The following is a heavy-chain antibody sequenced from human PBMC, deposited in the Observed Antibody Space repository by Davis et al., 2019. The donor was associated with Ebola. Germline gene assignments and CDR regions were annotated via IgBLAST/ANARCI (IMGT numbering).Heavy chain of an antibody. D-gene: IGHD3-10*01. J-gene: IGHJ6*02. CDR2: INPSGGST. Sequence: ASVKVSCKASGYTFTSYYMHWVRQAPGQGLEWMGIINPSGGSTSYAQKFQGRVTMTRDTSTSTVYMELSSLRSEDTAGYYCASGGGTMVQGVIINYGMDVWGQGTTVTVSS. V-gene: IGHV1-46*01. CDR3: ASGGGTMVQGVIINYGMDV. CDR1: GYTFTSYY.